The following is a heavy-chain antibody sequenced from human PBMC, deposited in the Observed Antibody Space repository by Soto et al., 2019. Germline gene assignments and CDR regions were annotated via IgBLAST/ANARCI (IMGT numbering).Heavy chain of an antibody. V-gene: IGHV1-46*01. CDR1: GYTFTSYY. J-gene: IGHJ6*02. Sequence: ASVKVSCKASGYTFTSYYMHWVRQAPGQGLEWMGIINPSGGSTSYAQKFQGRVTMTRDTSTSTVYMELSSLRSEDTAVYYCARLLGRSYNSYHHYALDVWGQGTTVTVSS. CDR3: ARLLGRSYNSYHHYALDV. D-gene: IGHD3-10*01. CDR2: INPSGGST.